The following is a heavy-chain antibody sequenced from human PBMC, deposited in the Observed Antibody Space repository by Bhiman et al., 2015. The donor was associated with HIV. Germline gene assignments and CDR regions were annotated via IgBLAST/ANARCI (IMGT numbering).Heavy chain of an antibody. CDR3: AKDLGESENEEWATDYYDFSIGYPGQDPRGVVGIFDI. Sequence: QVQLVESGGGVVQPGGSLRLSCAASGFTFSSYGMHWVRQAPGKGLEWVAVISYDGSNKYYVDSVKGRFTISRDNSKNTLYLQMNSLRAEDTAVYYCAKDLGESENEEWATDYYDFSIGYPGQDPRGVVGIFDIWGQGTMVTVSS. V-gene: IGHV3-30*18. J-gene: IGHJ3*02. CDR1: GFTFSSYG. D-gene: IGHD3-3*01. CDR2: ISYDGSNK.